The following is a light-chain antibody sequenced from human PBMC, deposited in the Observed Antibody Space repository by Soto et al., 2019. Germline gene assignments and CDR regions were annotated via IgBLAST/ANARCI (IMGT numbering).Light chain of an antibody. V-gene: IGKV3D-15*01. CDR2: GAS. CDR1: QGVSSN. CDR3: QQYNNWPT. J-gene: IGKJ1*01. Sequence: EIVLTQSPGTLSLSPGKRATLSCRASQGVSSNYLAWYQHKPGQAPRLLIYGASSRASGIPARVSGSGSGTEFTLTISSLQSEDFAVYYCQQYNNWPTFGQGTKVDIK.